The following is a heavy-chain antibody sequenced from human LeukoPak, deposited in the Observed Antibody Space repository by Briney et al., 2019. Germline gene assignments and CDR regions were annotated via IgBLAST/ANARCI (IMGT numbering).Heavy chain of an antibody. D-gene: IGHD3/OR15-3a*01. CDR2: ISWHSAYI. V-gene: IGHV3-9*01. J-gene: IGHJ4*02. CDR1: GFTFENYA. Sequence: PGGSLRLSCAASGFTFENYAMHWVRQAPGKGLEWLSGISWHSAYIGYADSVKGRFTISRDNSQNTLYPQMNSLRAEDTAVYYCANVDTPLDSTFWGGDYWGQGTLVTVSS. CDR3: ANVDTPLDSTFWGGDY.